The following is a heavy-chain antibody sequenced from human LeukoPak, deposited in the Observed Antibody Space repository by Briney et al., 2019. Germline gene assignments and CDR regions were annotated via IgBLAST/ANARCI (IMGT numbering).Heavy chain of an antibody. CDR1: GFTFNTYC. D-gene: IGHD3-10*01. J-gene: IGHJ4*01. CDR2: IRSEWRIT. V-gene: IGHV3-74*01. CDR3: AGVLGVRDLAYFDY. Sequence: PGGSLRLSCAASGFTFNTYCMHGVRQAPGKGLVWVSRIRSEWRITSYADSVRGRFTISRDNAKNPLYLQMNSLRAEDTAVYYCAGVLGVRDLAYFDYWGHGTLVTVSS.